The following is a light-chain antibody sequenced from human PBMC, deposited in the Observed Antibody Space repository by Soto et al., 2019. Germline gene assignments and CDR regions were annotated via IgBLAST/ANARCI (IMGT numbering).Light chain of an antibody. CDR1: QSVSSY. CDR2: DAS. J-gene: IGKJ2*01. V-gene: IGKV3-11*01. Sequence: EIVLTQSPATLSLSPGERATLSCRASQSVSSYLAWYQQKPGQAPRLLIYDASNRATGIPVRFSGSGSGTDFTLTISSLEPEDFAVYYCQQRSNWPRTLGQGTKLEIK. CDR3: QQRSNWPRT.